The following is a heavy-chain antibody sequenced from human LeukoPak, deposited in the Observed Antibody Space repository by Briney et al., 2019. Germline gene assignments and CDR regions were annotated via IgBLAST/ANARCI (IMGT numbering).Heavy chain of an antibody. Sequence: GGSLRLSCAASGFTFSSYGMHWVRQAPGKGLEWVAVIWYDGSNKYYADSVEGRFTISRDNSKNTLYLQMNSLRAEDTAVYYCARETAAGSYLFDYWGQGTLVTVSS. V-gene: IGHV3-33*01. J-gene: IGHJ4*02. CDR3: ARETAAGSYLFDY. CDR2: IWYDGSNK. D-gene: IGHD6-13*01. CDR1: GFTFSSYG.